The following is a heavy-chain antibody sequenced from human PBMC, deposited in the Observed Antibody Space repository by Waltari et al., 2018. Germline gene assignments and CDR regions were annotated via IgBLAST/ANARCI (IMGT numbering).Heavy chain of an antibody. J-gene: IGHJ3*02. Sequence: QLQLQESGPGLVKPSETLSLTCTVSGGSISSSSYYWGWIRQPPGKGLEWIGSIYYSGSTYYNPSLNSRVTISVDTSKNQFSLKLSSVTAADTAVYYCARDPVLRFLEWSRAFDIWGQGTMVTVSS. CDR1: GGSISSSSYY. CDR2: IYYSGST. V-gene: IGHV4-39*07. CDR3: ARDPVLRFLEWSRAFDI. D-gene: IGHD3-3*01.